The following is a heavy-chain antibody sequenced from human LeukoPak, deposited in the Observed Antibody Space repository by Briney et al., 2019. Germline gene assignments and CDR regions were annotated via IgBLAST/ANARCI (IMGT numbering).Heavy chain of an antibody. V-gene: IGHV1-2*02. Sequence: SVKVSCKASGYTFTGHYLHWVRQAPGQGPQWMGWINPNTGDTLYIQKFQGRVTMTGDTSISTAYMELSSLMSDDTAVYYCTRIGLKTTGYYRLDYWGQGTLVTVSS. CDR2: INPNTGDT. D-gene: IGHD3-9*01. CDR3: TRIGLKTTGYYRLDY. CDR1: GYTFTGHY. J-gene: IGHJ4*02.